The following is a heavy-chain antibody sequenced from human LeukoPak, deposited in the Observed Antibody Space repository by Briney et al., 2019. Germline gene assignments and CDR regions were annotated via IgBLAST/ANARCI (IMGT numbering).Heavy chain of an antibody. J-gene: IGHJ4*02. CDR2: ISSSGSTI. V-gene: IGHV3-11*04. Sequence: GGSLRLSCAASGFTFSDYYMSWIRQAPGKGLEWVSYISSSGSTIYYADSVKGRFTISRDNAKNSLYLQMNSLRAEDTAVYYCARDSPRKNYDFWGGYFDYWGQGTLVTVSS. D-gene: IGHD3-3*01. CDR3: ARDSPRKNYDFWGGYFDY. CDR1: GFTFSDYY.